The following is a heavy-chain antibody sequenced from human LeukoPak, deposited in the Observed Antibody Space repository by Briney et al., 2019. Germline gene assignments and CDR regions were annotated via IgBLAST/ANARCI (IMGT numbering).Heavy chain of an antibody. CDR3: ARSRGNYDFWSGYYFYYYDMDV. J-gene: IGHJ6*03. V-gene: IGHV4-39*01. D-gene: IGHD3-3*01. CDR1: GGSISSSSYY. CDR2: IYYSGST. Sequence: SETLSLTCTVSGGSISSSSYYWGWICQPPGKGLEWIGTIYYSGSTYYNPSLKSRVIISVDTSKNQFSLKLSSVTAADTAVYFCARSRGNYDFWSGYYFYYYDMDVWGKGTTVTVSS.